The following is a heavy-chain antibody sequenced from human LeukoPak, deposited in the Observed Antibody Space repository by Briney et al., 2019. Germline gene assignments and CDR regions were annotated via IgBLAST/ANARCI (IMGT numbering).Heavy chain of an antibody. CDR3: AKSAGAYYYYYYMDV. CDR2: ISWNSGSI. D-gene: IGHD3-10*01. V-gene: IGHV3-9*01. J-gene: IGHJ6*03. Sequence: PGGSLRLSCAASGFTFDDYAMHWVRQAPGKGLEWVSGISWNSGSIGYADSVKGRFTISRDNAKNSLYLQMNSLRAEDTALYYCAKSAGAYYYYYYMDVWGKGTTVTVSS. CDR1: GFTFDDYA.